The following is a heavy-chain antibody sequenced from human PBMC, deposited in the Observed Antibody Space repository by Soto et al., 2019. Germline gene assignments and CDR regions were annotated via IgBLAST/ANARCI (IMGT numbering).Heavy chain of an antibody. D-gene: IGHD3-3*01. CDR2: MYTSGST. Sequence: ETLSLTCTVSGGSISSYYWSWIRQPAGKGLEWIGRMYTSGSTNYNPSLKSRVTMSVDTSKNQFSLKLSSVTAADTAVYYCARDVRLTIFGVVTYYYGMDVWGQGTTVTVSS. J-gene: IGHJ6*02. CDR1: GGSISSYY. V-gene: IGHV4-4*07. CDR3: ARDVRLTIFGVVTYYYGMDV.